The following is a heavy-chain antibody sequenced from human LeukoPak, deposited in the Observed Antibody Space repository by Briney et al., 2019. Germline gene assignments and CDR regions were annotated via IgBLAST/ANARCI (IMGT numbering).Heavy chain of an antibody. J-gene: IGHJ3*02. D-gene: IGHD1-1*01. Sequence: GRSLRLSCPASGFNLDDYAMHWVRQAPGKGLEWISSISWDSGSSVYVDSVKGRFTISRDNAKNSLYLQMDSLTPEDSALYYCVKDLRLDLHLDTFHIWGRGTRVTVSS. CDR1: GFNLDDYA. CDR2: ISWDSGSS. CDR3: VKDLRLDLHLDTFHI. V-gene: IGHV3-9*01.